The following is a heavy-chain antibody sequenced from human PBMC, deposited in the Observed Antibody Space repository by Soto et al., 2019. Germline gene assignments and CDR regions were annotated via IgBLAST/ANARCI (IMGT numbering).Heavy chain of an antibody. Sequence: GGSLRLSCAASGFTFSSYAMSWVRQAPGKGLEWVSAISGSGGSTYYADSVKGRFTISRDNSKNTLYLQMNSLRAEDTAVYYCAKVGLGDYLQSLAYYFDYWGQGTLVTVSS. J-gene: IGHJ4*02. CDR2: ISGSGGST. V-gene: IGHV3-23*01. D-gene: IGHD4-17*01. CDR3: AKVGLGDYLQSLAYYFDY. CDR1: GFTFSSYA.